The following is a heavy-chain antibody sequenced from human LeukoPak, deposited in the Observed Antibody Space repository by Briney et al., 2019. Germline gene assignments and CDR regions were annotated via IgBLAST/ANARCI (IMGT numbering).Heavy chain of an antibody. CDR1: GYTFTSYA. CDR3: AREGTWLAATDYYYYMDV. J-gene: IGHJ6*03. V-gene: IGHV7-4-1*02. CDR2: INTNTGNP. Sequence: ASVKVSCKASGYTFTSYAMNWVRQAPGQGLEWMGWINTNTGNPTYAQGFTGRFVFSLDTSVSTAYLQISSLKAEDTAVYYCAREGTWLAATDYYYYMDVWGKGTTVTVSS. D-gene: IGHD6-19*01.